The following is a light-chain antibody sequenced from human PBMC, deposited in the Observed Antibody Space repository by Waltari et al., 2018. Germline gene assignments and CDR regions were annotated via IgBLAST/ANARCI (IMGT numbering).Light chain of an antibody. J-gene: IGKJ5*01. CDR1: QSVSGSP. V-gene: IGKV3-20*01. CDR3: QKYGSSPIT. CDR2: GAS. Sequence: EIVLTQSPQTLSLSPGERATLSCRASQSVSGSPLAWYQQKPGLAPRLLIYGASTRATGIPDRFSGSGSGTDFTLTISRLEPEDFAVYYCQKYGSSPITFGQGTRLEIK.